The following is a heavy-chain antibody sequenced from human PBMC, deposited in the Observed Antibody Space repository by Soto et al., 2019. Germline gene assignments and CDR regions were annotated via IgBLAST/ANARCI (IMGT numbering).Heavy chain of an antibody. CDR2: IIPIFGTA. CDR1: GGTFSSYA. J-gene: IGHJ4*02. CDR3: ARSGIAAAGTCHY. V-gene: IGHV1-69*13. Sequence: SVKVSCKASGGTFSSYAISWVRQAPGQGLEWMGGIIPIFGTANYAQKFQGRVTITADESTSTAYMELSSLRSEDTAVYYCARSGIAAAGTCHYWGQGALVTVSS. D-gene: IGHD6-13*01.